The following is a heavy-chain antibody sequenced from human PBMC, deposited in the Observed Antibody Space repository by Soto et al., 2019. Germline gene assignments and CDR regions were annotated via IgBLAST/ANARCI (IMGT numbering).Heavy chain of an antibody. CDR1: GFTFTSSA. Sequence: ASVKVSCKASGFTFTSSAMQWVRQARGQRLEWIGWIVVGSGNTNYAQKFQERVTITRDMSTSTAYMELSSLRSEDTAVYYCAAWYSSSWGHFDYWGQGTLVTVSS. CDR3: AAWYSSSWGHFDY. CDR2: IVVGSGNT. J-gene: IGHJ4*02. D-gene: IGHD6-13*01. V-gene: IGHV1-58*02.